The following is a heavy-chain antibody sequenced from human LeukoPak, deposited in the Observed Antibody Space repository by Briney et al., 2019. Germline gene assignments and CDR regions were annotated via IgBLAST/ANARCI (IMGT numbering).Heavy chain of an antibody. CDR3: ARDSIRSSGCTANWFDP. J-gene: IGHJ5*02. D-gene: IGHD3-22*01. CDR2: IIPIFGTA. V-gene: IGHV1-69*13. Sequence: GASVKVSSKASGGTFSSYAISWVRQAPGQGLEWMGGIIPIFGTANYAQKFQGRVTITADESTSTAYMELSSLRSEDTAVYYCARDSIRSSGCTANWFDPWGQGTLVTVSS. CDR1: GGTFSSYA.